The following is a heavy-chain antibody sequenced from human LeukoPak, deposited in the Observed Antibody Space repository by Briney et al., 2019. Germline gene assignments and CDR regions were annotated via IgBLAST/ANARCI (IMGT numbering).Heavy chain of an antibody. Sequence: SETLSLTCSVSGASIRSYSWSWLRQPAGKGLEWIGRIHTSASTYYNPSLKSRVTMSVDTSKNQFSLKLNSVTAADTAVYFCARDDNSEYSDDAFDIWGQGTLVTVSS. J-gene: IGHJ3*02. CDR2: IHTSAST. CDR3: ARDDNSEYSDDAFDI. V-gene: IGHV4-4*07. CDR1: GASIRSYS. D-gene: IGHD1-26*01.